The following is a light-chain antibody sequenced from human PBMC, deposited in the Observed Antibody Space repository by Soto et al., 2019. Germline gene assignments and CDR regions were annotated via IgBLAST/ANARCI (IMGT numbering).Light chain of an antibody. J-gene: IGKJ2*01. V-gene: IGKV3-20*01. CDR1: QSLSSSY. CDR2: GAS. Sequence: EIVLTQSPGTLSLSPGERATLSCRASQSLSSSYLAWYQQKPGQAPRLLIYGASSMATGTPDRFSGSGSGTDFTLTISRLEPEDFAVYYCQQFGSSPPYTFGQGTKLQIK. CDR3: QQFGSSPPYT.